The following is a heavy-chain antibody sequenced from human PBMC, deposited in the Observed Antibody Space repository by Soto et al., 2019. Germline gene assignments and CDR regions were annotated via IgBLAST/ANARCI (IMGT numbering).Heavy chain of an antibody. J-gene: IGHJ6*02. V-gene: IGHV1-69*01. D-gene: IGHD2-15*01. CDR3: ARSQGGSSSLDIYYYYYYGMDV. CDR2: IIPIFGTA. Sequence: VQLVQSGAEVKKPGSSVKVSCKAPGGTFSSYAISWVRQAPGQGLEWMGGIIPIFGTAKYAQKFQGRVTITADESTSTGYMELSRLRSEDTAVYYCARSQGGSSSLDIYYYYYYGMDVWGQGTTVTVSS. CDR1: GGTFSSYA.